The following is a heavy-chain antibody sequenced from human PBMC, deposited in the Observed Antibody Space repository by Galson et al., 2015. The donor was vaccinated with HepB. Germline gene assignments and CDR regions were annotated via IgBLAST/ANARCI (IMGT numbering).Heavy chain of an antibody. CDR2: INSGGGA. D-gene: IGHD3-9*01. J-gene: IGHJ4*02. Sequence: SLRLSCAASGFAFSTYAMSRVRQAPGKGLEWVSGINSGGGAYYADSAKGRFTVARDDSENTLYLQINSLRAEDTALYYCTTDLRRGSIYWGQGTLVTVSS. CDR3: TTDLRRGSIY. V-gene: IGHV3-23*01. CDR1: GFAFSTYA.